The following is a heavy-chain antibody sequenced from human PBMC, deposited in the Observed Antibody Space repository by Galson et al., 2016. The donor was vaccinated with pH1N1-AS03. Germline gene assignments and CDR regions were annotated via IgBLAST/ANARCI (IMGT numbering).Heavy chain of an antibody. V-gene: IGHV1-8*03. D-gene: IGHD2-15*01. CDR2: MNPDSGNT. Sequence: SVKVSCKASGYTFTTYDINWVRQAPGQGLEWMGWMNPDSGNTGYAPSCQGRVTITRDTSISTAYMELSSLRSEDTAVYYCARGVVDGSGNACSGTLRFDPWGQGTPVTVSS. CDR3: ARGVVDGSGNACSGTLRFDP. CDR1: GYTFTTYD. J-gene: IGHJ5*02.